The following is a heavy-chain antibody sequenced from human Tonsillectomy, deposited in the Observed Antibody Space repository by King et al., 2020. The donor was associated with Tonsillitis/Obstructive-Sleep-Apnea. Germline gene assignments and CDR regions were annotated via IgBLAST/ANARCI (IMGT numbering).Heavy chain of an antibody. V-gene: IGHV3-33*01. J-gene: IGHJ4*02. Sequence: VQLVESGGGVVQPGRSLRLSCAASGFTFSSYGIHWVRQAPGKGLEWVAVIWYDGSNKYYADSVKGRFTISRDNSKNTLYLQMNSLRAEDTAVYYCARDDSGSYHVHFDYWGQGTLVTVSS. CDR2: IWYDGSNK. D-gene: IGHD1-26*01. CDR3: ARDDSGSYHVHFDY. CDR1: GFTFSSYG.